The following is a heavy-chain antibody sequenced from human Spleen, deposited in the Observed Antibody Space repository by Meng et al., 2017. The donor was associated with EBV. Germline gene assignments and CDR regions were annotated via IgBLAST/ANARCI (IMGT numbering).Heavy chain of an antibody. V-gene: IGHV2-5*02. J-gene: IGHJ5*01. Sequence: QVLLQGSGPTLGKPTGNLSLTCTFSGFSMSSNGWGLVGIRPPPRKALEWLAVIYWGDDSRNRPSMESRLSLTKKTSKKQVALTMSNMDPVNTATYCWARSPPSDYHVYNWFDSWGQGTLVTVSS. CDR3: ARSPPSDYHVYNWFDS. CDR2: IYWGDDS. CDR1: GFSMSSNGWG. D-gene: IGHD3-22*01.